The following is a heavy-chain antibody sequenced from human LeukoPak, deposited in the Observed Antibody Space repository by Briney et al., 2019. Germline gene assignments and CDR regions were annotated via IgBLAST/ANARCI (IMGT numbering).Heavy chain of an antibody. V-gene: IGHV1-69*13. J-gene: IGHJ4*02. D-gene: IGHD4-17*01. Sequence: ASVKVSCKASGGTFSSYAISWVRQAPGQGLEWMGGIIPIFGTANYAQKFQGRATITADESTSTAYMELSSLRSEDTAVYYCARDGSSGAYDYWGQGTLVTVSS. CDR3: ARDGSSGAYDY. CDR2: IIPIFGTA. CDR1: GGTFSSYA.